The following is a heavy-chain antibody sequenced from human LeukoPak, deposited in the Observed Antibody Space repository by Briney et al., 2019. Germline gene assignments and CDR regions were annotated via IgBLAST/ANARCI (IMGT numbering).Heavy chain of an antibody. V-gene: IGHV4-39*07. Sequence: PSETLSLTCTVSGGSISSSSYYWGLIRQPPGKGLEWIGSIYYSGSTYYNPSLKSRVTISVDTSKNQFSLKLSSVTAADTAVYYCARGPLGRFIDSSGFDYWGQGTLVTVSS. CDR3: ARGPLGRFIDSSGFDY. CDR1: GGSISSSSYY. D-gene: IGHD3-22*01. CDR2: IYYSGST. J-gene: IGHJ4*02.